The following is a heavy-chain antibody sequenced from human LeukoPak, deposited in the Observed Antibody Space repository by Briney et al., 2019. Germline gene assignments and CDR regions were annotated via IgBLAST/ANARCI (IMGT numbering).Heavy chain of an antibody. J-gene: IGHJ4*02. V-gene: IGHV4-34*01. CDR1: GGSFSGYY. CDR3: ARGSGWYYFDY. CDR2: VNHSGST. D-gene: IGHD6-19*01. Sequence: SETLSLTCAVYGGSFSGYYWSWIRQPPGKGLEWIGEVNHSGSTNYNPSLKSRVTISVDTSKNQFSLKLSSVTAADTAVYYCARGSGWYYFDYWGQGTLVTVSS.